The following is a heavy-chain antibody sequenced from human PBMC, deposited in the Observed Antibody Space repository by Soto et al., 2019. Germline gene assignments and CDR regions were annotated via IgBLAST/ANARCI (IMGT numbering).Heavy chain of an antibody. V-gene: IGHV5-51*01. CDR1: GYTFTSYW. CDR3: ARLSYSNYVAAFDI. J-gene: IGHJ3*02. D-gene: IGHD4-4*01. Sequence: GESLKISCKGSGYTFTSYWIGWVRQMPGKGLYCLVIIYPGDSVTSYSPSFQGQVTFSADKSISTAYMQWSSLKASDTAMYYCARLSYSNYVAAFDIWGQGTMVTVSS. CDR2: IYPGDSVT.